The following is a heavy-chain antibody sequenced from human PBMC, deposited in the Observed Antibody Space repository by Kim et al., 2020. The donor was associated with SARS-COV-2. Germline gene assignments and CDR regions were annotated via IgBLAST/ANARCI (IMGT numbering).Heavy chain of an antibody. Sequence: QKFQGRVTMTRETSTSTVYMELSSLRSEDTAVYYCARDIVVVPAAMGFDYWGQGTLVTVSS. V-gene: IGHV1-46*01. CDR3: ARDIVVVPAAMGFDY. J-gene: IGHJ4*02. D-gene: IGHD2-2*01.